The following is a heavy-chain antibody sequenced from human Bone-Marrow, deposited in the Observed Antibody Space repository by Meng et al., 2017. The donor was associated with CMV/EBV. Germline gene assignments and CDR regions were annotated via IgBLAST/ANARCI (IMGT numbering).Heavy chain of an antibody. D-gene: IGHD3-3*01. J-gene: IGHJ2*01. CDR1: GFTFSSYG. V-gene: IGHV3-33*08. CDR2: IWYDGSNK. Sequence: GESLKISCAASGFTFSSYGMHWVRQAPGKGLEWVAVIWYDGSNKYYADSVKGRFTISRDNSRNTLSLQMNSLRAEDTAVYYCARDNLRITIFGVVIKNWADWYFDLWGRGNLVTVSS. CDR3: ARDNLRITIFGVVIKNWADWYFDL.